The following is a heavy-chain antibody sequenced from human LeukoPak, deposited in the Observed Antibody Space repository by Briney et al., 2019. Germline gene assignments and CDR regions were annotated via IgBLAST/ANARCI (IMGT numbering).Heavy chain of an antibody. CDR1: GYTITSYD. V-gene: IGHV1-8*01. D-gene: IGHD6-13*01. CDR2: MNPNSGNT. CDR3: ARGTSSYSRSWYVEDHGIDV. Sequence: ASVKVSCKASGYTITSYDINWVRHATGQGLELMGWMNPNSGNTGYAQKFQGRVTMTRNTSISTAYMELSSLRSEDTAVYYCARGTSSYSRSWYVEDHGIDVWGQGTTVTVSS. J-gene: IGHJ6*02.